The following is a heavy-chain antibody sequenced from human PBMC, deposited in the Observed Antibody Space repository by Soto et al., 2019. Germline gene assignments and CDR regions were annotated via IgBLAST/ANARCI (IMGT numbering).Heavy chain of an antibody. J-gene: IGHJ5*02. CDR3: ARDTYFYGSGSYGP. V-gene: IGHV3-21*01. CDR2: ISSSSSYI. D-gene: IGHD3-10*01. Sequence: EVQLVESGGGLVKPGGSLRLSCAASGFTFSSYSMNWVHQAPGKGLEWVSSISSSSSYIYYADSVKGRFTISRDNAKNSLYLQMNSLRAEDTAVYYCARDTYFYGSGSYGPWGQGTLVTVSS. CDR1: GFTFSSYS.